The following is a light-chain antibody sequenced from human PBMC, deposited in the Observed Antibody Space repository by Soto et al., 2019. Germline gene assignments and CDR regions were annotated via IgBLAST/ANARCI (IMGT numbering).Light chain of an antibody. CDR2: INSDGSH. CDR1: SGHSTYA. J-gene: IGLJ3*02. Sequence: QLVLTQSPSVSASLGASVKLTCTLSSGHSTYAIAWHQQQPEKGPRFLMKINSDGSHSKGDGFFDRFSGSSSGAERHLTISSLQSEDEAVYYCQSLGTGIQVFGGGTKLTVL. V-gene: IGLV4-69*01. CDR3: QSLGTGIQV.